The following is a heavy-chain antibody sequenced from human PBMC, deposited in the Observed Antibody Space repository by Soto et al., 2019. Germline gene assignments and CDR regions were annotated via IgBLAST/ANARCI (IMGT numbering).Heavy chain of an antibody. CDR3: ARRLTAGPYYYYYMDV. V-gene: IGHV4-59*08. CDR1: GGSISSYY. D-gene: IGHD6-13*01. Sequence: SETLSLTCTVSGGSISSYYWSWIRQPPGKGLEWIGYIYYSGSTNYNPSLKSRVTISVDTSKNQFSLKLSSVTAADTAVYYCARRLTAGPYYYYYMDVWGKGTTVTVSS. J-gene: IGHJ6*03. CDR2: IYYSGST.